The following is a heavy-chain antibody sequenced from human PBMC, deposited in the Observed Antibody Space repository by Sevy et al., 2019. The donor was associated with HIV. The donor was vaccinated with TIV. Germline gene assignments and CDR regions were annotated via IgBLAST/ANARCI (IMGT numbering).Heavy chain of an antibody. CDR3: ARELKDYDFWSGYYRAYYYYGMDV. V-gene: IGHV1-8*01. CDR2: MNPNSGNT. D-gene: IGHD3-3*01. J-gene: IGHJ6*02. CDR1: GYTFTSYD. Sequence: ASVKVSCKASGYTFTSYDINWVRQATGQGLEWMGWMNPNSGNTGYAQKFQGRVTMTRNTSISTAYMELSSLRSEDTAVYYCARELKDYDFWSGYYRAYYYYGMDVWGQRTTVTVSS.